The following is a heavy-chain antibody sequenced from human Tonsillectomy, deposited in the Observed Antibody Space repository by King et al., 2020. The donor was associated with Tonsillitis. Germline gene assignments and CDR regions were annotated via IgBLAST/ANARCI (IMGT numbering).Heavy chain of an antibody. CDR3: TGTAMASLGQFDY. D-gene: IGHD5-18*01. J-gene: IGHJ4*02. CDR1: GFTFSGSA. V-gene: IGHV3-73*02. CDR2: IRSKANSYAR. Sequence: VQLVESGGGLVQPGGSLKLSCAASGFTFSGSAMPWVRQASGKGLEWVGRIRSKANSYARAYAGSVKGRFTISRDDSKNTAYLQMNSLKTEDTAVYYCTGTAMASLGQFDYWGQGTLVTVSS.